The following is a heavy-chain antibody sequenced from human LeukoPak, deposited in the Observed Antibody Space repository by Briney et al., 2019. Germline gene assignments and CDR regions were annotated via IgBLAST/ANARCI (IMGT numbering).Heavy chain of an antibody. CDR1: GGSISSYY. CDR2: IHYSGST. CDR3: ARGSGYDYASY. D-gene: IGHD5-12*01. V-gene: IGHV4-59*01. Sequence: SETLSLTCTVSGGSISSYYWSWIRQPPGKGLEWIGYIHYSGSTNYNPSLKSRVAISVDTSKNQFSLKLSSVTAADTAVYYCARGSGYDYASYWGQGTLVTVSS. J-gene: IGHJ4*02.